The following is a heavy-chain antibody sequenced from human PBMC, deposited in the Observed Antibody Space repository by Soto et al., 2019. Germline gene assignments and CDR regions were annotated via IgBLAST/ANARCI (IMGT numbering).Heavy chain of an antibody. CDR2: IYWDDDK. CDR1: GFSLTPSPMG. Sequence: QITLKESGPTLVKPTQTLTLTCTFSGFSLTPSPMGVGWIRQPPGKALEWLVVIYWDDDKRYSPSLQSRLTITKDTSKNQVVLTMTNMDPVDTATYYCAHRLSPYRWHGGYFDYWGQGVLVTVSS. D-gene: IGHD2-2*01. CDR3: AHRLSPYRWHGGYFDY. J-gene: IGHJ4*02. V-gene: IGHV2-5*02.